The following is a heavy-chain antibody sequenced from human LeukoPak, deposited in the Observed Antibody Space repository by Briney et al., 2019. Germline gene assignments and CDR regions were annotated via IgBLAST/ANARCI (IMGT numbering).Heavy chain of an antibody. CDR3: GIAARHTGFAY. J-gene: IGHJ4*02. CDR2: ISYDGSNK. V-gene: IGHV3-30*07. Sequence: PGGSLRLSCAASGFTFSSYAMHWVRQAPGKGLEWVAVISYDGSNKYYADSVKGRFTISRDNSKNTLYLQMNSLRAEDTAVYYCGIAARHTGFAYWGQGTLVTVSS. D-gene: IGHD6-6*01. CDR1: GFTFSSYA.